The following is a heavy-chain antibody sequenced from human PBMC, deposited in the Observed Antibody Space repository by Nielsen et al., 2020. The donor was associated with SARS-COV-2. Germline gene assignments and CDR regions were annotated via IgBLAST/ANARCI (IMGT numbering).Heavy chain of an antibody. CDR2: IKQDGSEK. V-gene: IGHV3-7*01. Sequence: WIRQPPGKGLEWVANIKQDGSEKYFVDSVKGRFTISRDNAKNTLYLQMNSLRAEDTAVYYCARDDSYYGSGSYRRRGYFDLWGRGTLVTVSS. J-gene: IGHJ2*01. CDR3: ARDDSYYGSGSYRRRGYFDL. D-gene: IGHD3-10*01.